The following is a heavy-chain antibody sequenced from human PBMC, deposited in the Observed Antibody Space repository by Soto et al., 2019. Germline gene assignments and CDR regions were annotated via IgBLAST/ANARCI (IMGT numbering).Heavy chain of an antibody. J-gene: IGHJ6*02. CDR1: GYSFTSYW. D-gene: IGHD2-2*01. CDR3: ARHEVVVVPAATGDYYYYGMDV. CDR2: IDPSDSYT. V-gene: IGHV5-10-1*01. Sequence: PGESLKISCKGSGYSFTSYWISWVRQMPGKGLEWMGRIDPSDSYTNYSPSFQGHVTISADKSISTAYLQWSSLKASDTAMYYCARHEVVVVPAATGDYYYYGMDVWGQGTTVTVSS.